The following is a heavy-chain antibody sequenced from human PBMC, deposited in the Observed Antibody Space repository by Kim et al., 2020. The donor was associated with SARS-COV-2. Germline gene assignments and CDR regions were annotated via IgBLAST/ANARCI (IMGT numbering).Heavy chain of an antibody. CDR3: ATSIREYSSSLDY. Sequence: YNPSLKSRVTMSVDTSKNQFSLKLSSVTAADTAVYYCATSIREYSSSLDYWGQGTLVTVSS. J-gene: IGHJ4*02. V-gene: IGHV4-61*06. D-gene: IGHD6-6*01.